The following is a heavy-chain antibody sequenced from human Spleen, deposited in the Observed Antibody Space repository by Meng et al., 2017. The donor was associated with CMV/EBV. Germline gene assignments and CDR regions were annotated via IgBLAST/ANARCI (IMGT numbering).Heavy chain of an antibody. CDR1: GGSISSGDYY. J-gene: IGHJ4*02. CDR2: IYYSGST. D-gene: IGHD2-15*01. V-gene: IGHV4-30-4*08. CDR3: ARAGVVVVAATQGFDY. Sequence: VQRQESGPGLGKPSQTLSLNCTVSGGSISSGDYYWSWIRQPPGKGLEWIGYIYYSGSTYYNPSLKSRVTISVDTSKNQFSLKLSSVTAADTAVYYCARAGVVVVAATQGFDYWGQGTLVTVSS.